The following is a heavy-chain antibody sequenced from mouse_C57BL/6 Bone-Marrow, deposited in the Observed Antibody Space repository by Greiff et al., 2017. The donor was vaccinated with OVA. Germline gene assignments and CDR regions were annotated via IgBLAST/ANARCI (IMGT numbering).Heavy chain of an antibody. CDR1: GYTFTSYG. Sequence: VQLKESGAELARPGASVKLSCKASGYTFTSYGISWVKQRTGQGLEWIGEIYPRSGNTYYNEKFKGKATLTADKSSSTAYMELRSLTSEDSAVYFCAVPGRFAYWGQGTLVTVSA. CDR3: AVPGRFAY. J-gene: IGHJ3*01. V-gene: IGHV1-81*01. CDR2: IYPRSGNT. D-gene: IGHD4-1*01.